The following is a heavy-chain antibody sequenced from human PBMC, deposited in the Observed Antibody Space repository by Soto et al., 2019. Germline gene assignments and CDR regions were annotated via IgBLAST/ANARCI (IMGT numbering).Heavy chain of an antibody. Sequence: SETLSLTCTVSGGSISSSSYYWGWIRQPPGKGLEWIGSVYYSGSTYYNPSLKSRVTISVDTSKNQFSLKLSSVTAADTAVYYCASRQGYWDINGNWFDPWGQGTLVTVS. J-gene: IGHJ5*02. V-gene: IGHV4-39*01. CDR3: ASRQGYWDINGNWFDP. D-gene: IGHD2-8*02. CDR2: VYYSGST. CDR1: GGSISSSSYY.